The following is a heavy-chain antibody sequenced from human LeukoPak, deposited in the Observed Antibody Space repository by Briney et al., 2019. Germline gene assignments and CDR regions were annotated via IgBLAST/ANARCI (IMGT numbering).Heavy chain of an antibody. D-gene: IGHD6-19*01. V-gene: IGHV1-18*01. CDR1: GYTFTSYG. CDR2: ISAYNGNT. Sequence: ASVKVSCKASGYTFTSYGISWVRQAPGQGLEWMGWISAYNGNTNYAQKLQGRVTMTRDTSISTAYMELSRLRSDDTAVYYCAADRSGGWYKMRKNAFDIWGQGTMVTVSS. CDR3: AADRSGGWYKMRKNAFDI. J-gene: IGHJ3*02.